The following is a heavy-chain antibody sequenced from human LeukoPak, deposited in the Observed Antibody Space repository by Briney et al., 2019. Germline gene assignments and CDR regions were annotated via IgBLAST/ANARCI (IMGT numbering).Heavy chain of an antibody. CDR3: TTGSTAPPYYFDY. Sequence: GGSLRLSCAASGFTFSNAWMSWVRQAPGKGRNWLAVIKSKTDGGTTDYAAPVKGRFTISRDDSKNTLYLQMNSLKTEDTAVYYCTTGSTAPPYYFDYWGQGTLVTVSS. J-gene: IGHJ4*02. CDR1: GFTFSNAW. CDR2: IKSKTDGGTT. V-gene: IGHV3-15*01.